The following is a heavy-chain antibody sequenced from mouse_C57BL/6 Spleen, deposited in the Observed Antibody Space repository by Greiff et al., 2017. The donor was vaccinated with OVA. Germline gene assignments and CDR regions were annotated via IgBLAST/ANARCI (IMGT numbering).Heavy chain of an antibody. V-gene: IGHV7-3*01. CDR1: GFTFTDYY. CDR2: IRNKANGYTT. CDR3: ARSPFWGNYDYAMDY. D-gene: IGHD2-1*01. J-gene: IGHJ4*01. Sequence: EVKLVESGGGLVQPGGSLSLSCAASGFTFTDYYMSWVRQPPGKALEWLGFIRNKANGYTTESRASVKGRFTISRDNSQSILYLQMNALRAEDSATYYGARSPFWGNYDYAMDYWGQGTSVTVSS.